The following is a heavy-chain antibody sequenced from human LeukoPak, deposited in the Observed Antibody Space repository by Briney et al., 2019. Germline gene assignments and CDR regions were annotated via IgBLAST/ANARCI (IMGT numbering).Heavy chain of an antibody. Sequence: SETLSLTCAVYGGSFSGYYWSWIRQPPGKGLEWIGEINHSGSTNYNPSLKSRVTISVDTSKNQFSLKLSSVTAANTAVYYCARAAGSIAAAADVWGQGTTVTVSS. D-gene: IGHD6-13*01. V-gene: IGHV4-34*01. CDR2: INHSGST. CDR3: ARAAGSIAAAADV. J-gene: IGHJ6*02. CDR1: GGSFSGYY.